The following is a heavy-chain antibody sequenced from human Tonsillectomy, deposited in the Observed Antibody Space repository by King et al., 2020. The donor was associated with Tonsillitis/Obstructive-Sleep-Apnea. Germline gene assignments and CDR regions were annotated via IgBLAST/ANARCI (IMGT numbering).Heavy chain of an antibody. V-gene: IGHV5-51*01. Sequence: QLVQSGAEVKKPGESLKISCKGSGYIFTSYWIGWVRQMPGKGLEWMGIIYPGDSDTRYSPSFQGTVTISADKSISTAYLQWSSLKASDTAIYYCARIGCSSTSCHDYYYYYYMDVWGKGTTVTVSS. J-gene: IGHJ6*03. CDR3: ARIGCSSTSCHDYYYYYYMDV. D-gene: IGHD2-2*01. CDR2: IYPGDSDT. CDR1: GYIFTSYW.